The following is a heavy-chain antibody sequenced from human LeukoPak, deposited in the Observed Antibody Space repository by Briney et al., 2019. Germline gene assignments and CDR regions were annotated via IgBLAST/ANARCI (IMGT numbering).Heavy chain of an antibody. CDR2: IYSGGNT. V-gene: IGHV3-53*01. D-gene: IGHD1-1*01. Sequence: PGGSLRLSCAASGFIVSSNYMGWVRQAPGKGLEYASVIYSGGNTYYGGSVKGRFTISSDNSKNTMYLQMNSLRAEDTAVFYCVRLVATTGRLYFDYWGQGNLVTVSS. CDR3: VRLVATTGRLYFDY. CDR1: GFIVSSNY. J-gene: IGHJ4*02.